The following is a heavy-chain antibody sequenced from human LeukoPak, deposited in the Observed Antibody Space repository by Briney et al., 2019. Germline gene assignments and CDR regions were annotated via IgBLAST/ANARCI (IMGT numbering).Heavy chain of an antibody. J-gene: IGHJ6*03. V-gene: IGHV4-34*01. Sequence: SETLSLTCAVYGGSFSGYYWSWIRQPPGKGLEWIGEINHSGSTNYNPSLKSRVTISVDTSTNQFSLKLTSVTASDTAVYYCARGGDSYMDVWGKGTTVTVSS. CDR1: GGSFSGYY. CDR2: INHSGST. CDR3: ARGGDSYMDV.